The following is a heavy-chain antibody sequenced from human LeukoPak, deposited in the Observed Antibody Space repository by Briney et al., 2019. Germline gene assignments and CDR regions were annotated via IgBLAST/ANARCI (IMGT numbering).Heavy chain of an antibody. CDR2: IYYSGST. V-gene: IGHV4-59*01. D-gene: IGHD1-26*01. Sequence: SETLSLTCTVSGGYISSYYWSWIRQPPGKGLEWVGYIYYSGSTNYNPSLKSRVTISVDTSKNQFSLKLSSVTAADTAVYYCARVGGSYRSHFDYWGQGTLVTVSS. CDR1: GGYISSYY. CDR3: ARVGGSYRSHFDY. J-gene: IGHJ4*02.